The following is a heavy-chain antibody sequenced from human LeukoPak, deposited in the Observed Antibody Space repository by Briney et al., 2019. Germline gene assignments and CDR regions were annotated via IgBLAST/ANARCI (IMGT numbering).Heavy chain of an antibody. CDR1: GFTFSSYA. CDR3: AKDWESSGSYPYFFDY. CDR2: ISGSGGSA. Sequence: PGGSLRLSCAASGFTFSSYAMSWVRQAPGKGLEWVSGISGSGGSAYYADSVRGRFTISRDNSKNTLSLQMNSLRVEDTAVYYCAKDWESSGSYPYFFDYWGQGTLVTVSS. V-gene: IGHV3-23*01. J-gene: IGHJ4*02. D-gene: IGHD1-26*01.